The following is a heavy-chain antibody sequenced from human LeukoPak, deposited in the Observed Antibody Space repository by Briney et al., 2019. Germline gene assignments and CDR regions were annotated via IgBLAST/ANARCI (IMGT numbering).Heavy chain of an antibody. V-gene: IGHV1-2*02. J-gene: IGHJ3*02. Sequence: ASVKVSCKASGYTFIVYYMHWVRQAPGRGLEWVGWINPNSGGTNYAQNFQGRVTMTRDTSISTAYMELSRLRSDDTAVYYCARDGNWGSLRGAFDIWGQGTMVTVSS. CDR3: ARDGNWGSLRGAFDI. CDR2: INPNSGGT. D-gene: IGHD7-27*01. CDR1: GYTFIVYY.